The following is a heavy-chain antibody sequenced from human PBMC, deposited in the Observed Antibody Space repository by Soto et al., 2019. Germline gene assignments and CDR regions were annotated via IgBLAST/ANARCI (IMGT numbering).Heavy chain of an antibody. CDR1: GYTFTNYA. D-gene: IGHD1-1*01. J-gene: IGHJ4*02. CDR2: INAGNGHT. CDR3: ARGRWTQTTADYYLDY. Sequence: QVHLVQSATEVKMPGASVKLSCKASGYTFTNYAIHWVRQAPGQRLEWMVWINAGNGHTKYSQKFQGRVTVTRGPSATTAYMELSSLRSEATAVYYCARGRWTQTTADYYLDYWGQGPLVTVSS. V-gene: IGHV1-3*01.